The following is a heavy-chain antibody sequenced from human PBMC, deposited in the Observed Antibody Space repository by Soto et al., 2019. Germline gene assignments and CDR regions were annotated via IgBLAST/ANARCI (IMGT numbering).Heavy chain of an antibody. J-gene: IGHJ4*02. CDR1: GFTFSNAW. Sequence: GSLRLSCAASGFTFSNAWMSWVRQAPGKGLEWVGRIKSKTDGGTTDYAATVKGRFTISRDDSKNTLYLQMNSLKTEDTAVYYCTTISRISYGDFDYWGQGTLVTVSS. CDR2: IKSKTDGGTT. V-gene: IGHV3-15*01. CDR3: TTISRISYGDFDY. D-gene: IGHD4-17*01.